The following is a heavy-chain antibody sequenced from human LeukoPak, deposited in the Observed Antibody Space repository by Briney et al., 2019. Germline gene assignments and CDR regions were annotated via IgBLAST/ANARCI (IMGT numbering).Heavy chain of an antibody. D-gene: IGHD3-16*02. CDR2: MNPNSGNT. V-gene: IGHV1-8*01. J-gene: IGHJ4*02. Sequence: GASVKVSCKASGCTFTSYDINWVRQATGQGLEWMGWMNPNSGNTGYAQKFQGRVTMTRNTSISTAYMELSSLRSEDTAVYYCARGRRMITFGGVIVIGTQDFDYWGQGTLVTVSS. CDR1: GCTFTSYD. CDR3: ARGRRMITFGGVIVIGTQDFDY.